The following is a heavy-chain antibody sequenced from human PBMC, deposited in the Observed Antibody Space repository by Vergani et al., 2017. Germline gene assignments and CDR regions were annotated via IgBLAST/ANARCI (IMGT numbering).Heavy chain of an antibody. D-gene: IGHD3-22*01. V-gene: IGHV3-9*01. Sequence: EVQLVESGGGLVQPGRSLRLSCAASGFTFDDYAMHWVRQAPGKGVEWVSGISWNSGSIGYADSVKGRFTISRDNAKNSLYLQMNSLRAEDTALYYCAKDRYYDSSGYYYAWGQGTLVTVSS. J-gene: IGHJ5*02. CDR1: GFTFDDYA. CDR3: AKDRYYDSSGYYYA. CDR2: ISWNSGSI.